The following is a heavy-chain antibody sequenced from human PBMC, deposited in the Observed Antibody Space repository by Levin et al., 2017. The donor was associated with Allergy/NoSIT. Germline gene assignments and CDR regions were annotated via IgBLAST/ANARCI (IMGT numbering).Heavy chain of an antibody. V-gene: IGHV3-13*01. CDR1: GFTFSSYD. CDR3: ARGLRFLEWLPDGALDY. J-gene: IGHJ4*02. Sequence: GESLKISCAASGFTFSSYDMHWVRQATGKGLEWVSAIGTAGDTYYPGSVKGRFTISRENAKNSLYLQMNSLRAGDTAVYYCARGLRFLEWLPDGALDYWGQGTLVTVSS. CDR2: IGTAGDT. D-gene: IGHD3-3*01.